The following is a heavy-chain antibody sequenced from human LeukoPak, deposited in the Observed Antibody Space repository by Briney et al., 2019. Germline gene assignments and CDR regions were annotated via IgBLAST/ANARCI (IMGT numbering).Heavy chain of an antibody. CDR2: ISWDGGST. CDR3: AKDPGSGSSNYYYGMDV. V-gene: IGHV3-43D*03. J-gene: IGHJ6*02. Sequence: PGGSLRLSCAASGFTFDDYAMHWVRQAPGKGLEWVSLISWDGGSTYYADSVKGRFTISRDNSKNSLYLQMNSLRAEDTALYYCAKDPGSGSSNYYYGMDVWGQGTTVTVSS. CDR1: GFTFDDYA. D-gene: IGHD1-26*01.